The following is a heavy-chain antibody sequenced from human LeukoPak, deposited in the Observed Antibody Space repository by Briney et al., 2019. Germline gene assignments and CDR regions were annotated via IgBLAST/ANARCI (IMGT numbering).Heavy chain of an antibody. CDR3: ARDRGYCSGGSCYSSPADY. CDR1: GFTFSSYG. Sequence: GGSLRLSCAASGFTFSSYGMHWVRQAPGKGLEWVAVISYDGSNKYYADSVKGRFTISRDNSKNTLYLQMNSLRAEDTAVYYCARDRGYCSGGSCYSSPADYWGQGTLVTVSS. J-gene: IGHJ4*02. D-gene: IGHD2-15*01. V-gene: IGHV3-30*03. CDR2: ISYDGSNK.